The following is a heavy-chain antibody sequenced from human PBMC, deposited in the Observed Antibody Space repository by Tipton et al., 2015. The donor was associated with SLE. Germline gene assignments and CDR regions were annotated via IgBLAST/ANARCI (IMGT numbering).Heavy chain of an antibody. CDR1: GFTFSSYS. J-gene: IGHJ3*02. CDR2: IRSSSSII. CDR3: AREGSGNYFGAFDI. V-gene: IGHV3-48*01. D-gene: IGHD3-10*01. Sequence: SLRLSCAASGFTFSSYSMNWVRQAPGKGLEWVSYIRSSSSIIYYADSVKGRFTISRDNAKNSVYLQMNNLRAGDTAVYYCAREGSGNYFGAFDIWGQGTMVTVSS.